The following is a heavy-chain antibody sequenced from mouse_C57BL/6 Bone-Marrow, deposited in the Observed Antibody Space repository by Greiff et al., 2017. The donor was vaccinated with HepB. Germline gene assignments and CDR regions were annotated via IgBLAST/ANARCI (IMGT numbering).Heavy chain of an antibody. CDR2: ISSGSSTI. CDR3: ARPLITTVVATGAMDY. D-gene: IGHD1-1*01. J-gene: IGHJ4*01. CDR1: GFTFSDYG. Sequence: EVQLQQSGGGLVKPGGSLKLSCAASGFTFSDYGMHWVRQAPEKGLEWVAYISSGSSTIYYADTVKGRFTISRDNAKNTLFLQITSLRSEDTAMYYCARPLITTVVATGAMDYWGQGTSVTVSS. V-gene: IGHV5-17*01.